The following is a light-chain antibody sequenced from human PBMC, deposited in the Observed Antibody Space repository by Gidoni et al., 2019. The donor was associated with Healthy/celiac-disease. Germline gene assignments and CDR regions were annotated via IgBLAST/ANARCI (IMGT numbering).Light chain of an antibody. Sequence: ELVLTQSPGTLSLSPGERATLSCRARQSVSSSYLAWYQQKPGQAPRLLIYGASSRATGIPDRFSGSGSGTDFTLTISRLEPEDFAVYYCQQYGSSLYTFXQXTKLEIK. V-gene: IGKV3-20*01. CDR3: QQYGSSLYT. CDR1: QSVSSSY. CDR2: GAS. J-gene: IGKJ2*01.